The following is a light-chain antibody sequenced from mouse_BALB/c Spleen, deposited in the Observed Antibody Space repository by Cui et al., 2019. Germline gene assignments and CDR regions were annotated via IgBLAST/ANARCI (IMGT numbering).Light chain of an antibody. CDR1: QSMLNSGNQKNY. CDR3: QNDHSYPLT. V-gene: IGKV8-28*01. CDR2: GAS. J-gene: IGKJ5*01. Sequence: DIVLTQSPSSLRVSAGHQVTMRCKSSQSMLNSGNQKNYLAWYQQKPGQPPKLLIYGASTRESGVPDRFTGSGSGTDFTLTISSVQAEDLAVYYCQNDHSYPLTFGAGTKLELK.